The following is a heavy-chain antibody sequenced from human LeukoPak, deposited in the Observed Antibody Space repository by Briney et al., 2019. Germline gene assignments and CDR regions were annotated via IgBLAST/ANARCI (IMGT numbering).Heavy chain of an antibody. CDR2: ISAYNGNT. D-gene: IGHD6-13*01. CDR1: GYTFTSYG. Sequence: ASVKVSCTASGYTFTSYGISWARQAPGPGLEWMGWISAYNGNTNYAQKLQGRVTMTTDTSTSTAYMELRSLRSDDTAVYYCARDQIAAGLNWFDPWGQGTLVTVSS. CDR3: ARDQIAAGLNWFDP. V-gene: IGHV1-18*01. J-gene: IGHJ5*02.